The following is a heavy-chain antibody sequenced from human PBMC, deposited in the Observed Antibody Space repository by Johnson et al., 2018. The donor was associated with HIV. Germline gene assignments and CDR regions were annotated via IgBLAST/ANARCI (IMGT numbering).Heavy chain of an antibody. Sequence: MQLVESGGGVVQPGRSLRLSCAASGLTFSSYGMHWVRQAPGEGLDWVAFISRDGGTEYYADSVKGRFAISRDNAKSTLYLLMNYLTPEDTAMYYCAVGIQLWFASEGDAFDIWGQVAMVSVSS. CDR3: AVGIQLWFASEGDAFDI. D-gene: IGHD5-18*01. J-gene: IGHJ3*02. CDR1: GLTFSSYG. CDR2: ISRDGGTE. V-gene: IGHV3-30*19.